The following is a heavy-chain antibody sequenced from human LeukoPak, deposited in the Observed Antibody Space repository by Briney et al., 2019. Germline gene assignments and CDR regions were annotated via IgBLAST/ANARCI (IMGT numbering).Heavy chain of an antibody. CDR3: ATLTPVHSSSSLDY. V-gene: IGHV4-39*01. CDR1: GGSISSSSYY. Sequence: PSETLSLTCTVSGGSISSSSYYWGWIRQLPGKGLEWIGSIYYSGSTYYNPSLKSRVTISVDTSKNQFSLKLSSVTAADTAVYYCATLTPVHSSSSLDYWGQGTLVTVSS. CDR2: IYYSGST. J-gene: IGHJ4*02. D-gene: IGHD6-6*01.